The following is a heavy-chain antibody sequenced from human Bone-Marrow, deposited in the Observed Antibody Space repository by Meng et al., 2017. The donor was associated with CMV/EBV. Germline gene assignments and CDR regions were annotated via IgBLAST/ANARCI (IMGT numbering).Heavy chain of an antibody. V-gene: IGHV1-18*01. Sequence: ASVKVSCKASGYTFTSYGISWVRQAPGQGLEWMGWISAYNGNTNYAQKLQGRVTMTTDTSTSTAYMELRSLRSDDTAVYYCARGGIVVVPAANYYYGKDVWGQGTTVTVSS. CDR3: ARGGIVVVPAANYYYGKDV. J-gene: IGHJ6*02. D-gene: IGHD2-2*01. CDR2: ISAYNGNT. CDR1: GYTFTSYG.